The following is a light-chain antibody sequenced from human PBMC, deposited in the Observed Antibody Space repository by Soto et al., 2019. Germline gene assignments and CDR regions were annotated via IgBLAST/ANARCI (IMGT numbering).Light chain of an antibody. Sequence: QSALTQPASVSGSPGQSISISCTGTSSDVGKYKFVSWYQHLPGGAPKLIIYEATKRPSGVSNRFSGYKSGTSATLGITGLQTGDEADYYCGTWDSSLSAGVFGGGTKVTVL. CDR2: EAT. J-gene: IGLJ3*02. CDR1: SSDVGKYKF. V-gene: IGLV2-14*02. CDR3: GTWDSSLSAGV.